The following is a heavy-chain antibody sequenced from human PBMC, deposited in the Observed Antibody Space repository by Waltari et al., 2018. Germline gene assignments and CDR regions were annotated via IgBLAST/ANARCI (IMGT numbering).Heavy chain of an antibody. J-gene: IGHJ4*02. CDR2: ISYDGSNK. D-gene: IGHD3-3*01. CDR3: AKGALRFYYFDY. V-gene: IGHV3-30*18. CDR1: GFTFSSYG. Sequence: QVQLVESGGGVVQPGRSLRLSCAASGFTFSSYGMHWVRQAPGRGLEWVAFISYDGSNKYYADSVKGRFTISRDNSKNALYLQMNSLRAEDTAVYYCAKGALRFYYFDYWGQGTLVTVSS.